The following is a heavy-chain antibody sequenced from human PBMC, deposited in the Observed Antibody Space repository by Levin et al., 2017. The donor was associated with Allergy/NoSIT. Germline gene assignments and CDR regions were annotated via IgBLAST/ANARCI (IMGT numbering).Heavy chain of an antibody. V-gene: IGHV3-74*01. J-gene: IGHJ4*02. CDR1: GFTFSDYW. D-gene: IGHD5-18*01. CDR3: ARGDTSRKTNPY. Sequence: GESLKISCAASGFTFSDYWMHWVRQAPGKGLVWVARLNGDGSSSNYADSVKGRFTISRDNAKNTLYLQMSSLRVGDTAVYFCARGDTSRKTNPYWGQGTLVTVSS. CDR2: LNGDGSSS.